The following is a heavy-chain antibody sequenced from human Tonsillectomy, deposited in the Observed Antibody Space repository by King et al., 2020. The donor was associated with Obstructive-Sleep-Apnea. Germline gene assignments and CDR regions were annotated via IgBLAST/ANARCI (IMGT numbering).Heavy chain of an antibody. CDR2: INTYNGHT. CDR3: AGDRQPLRDFWSGSAAP. CDR1: GYTFTNYG. Sequence: VQLVESEAEVKKPGASVKVSCKASGYTFTNYGISWVRQAPGQGLEWMGWINTYNGHTNYEQKVQGRVTMTTDTSTRTAYMELRSLRSDDTAVYYCAGDRQPLRDFWSGSAAPWGQGTMVTVSS. J-gene: IGHJ3*01. V-gene: IGHV1-18*04. D-gene: IGHD3-3*01.